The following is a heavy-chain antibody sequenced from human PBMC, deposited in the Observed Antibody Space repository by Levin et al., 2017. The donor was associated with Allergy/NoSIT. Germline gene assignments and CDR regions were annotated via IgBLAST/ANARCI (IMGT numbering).Heavy chain of an antibody. Sequence: GESLKISCAASGFTFSTFHMSWVRQAPGKGLEWVSFISNSGGDTRYRDSVKGRFTISRDNSKNTLYLQMNSLRVEGTAIYYCAKDIVQLELPNWGQGTLVTVSS. D-gene: IGHD1-1*01. CDR2: ISNSGGDT. J-gene: IGHJ4*02. V-gene: IGHV3-23*01. CDR3: AKDIVQLELPN. CDR1: GFTFSTFH.